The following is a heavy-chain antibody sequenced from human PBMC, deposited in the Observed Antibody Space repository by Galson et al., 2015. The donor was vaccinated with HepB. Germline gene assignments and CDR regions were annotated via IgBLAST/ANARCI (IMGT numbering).Heavy chain of an antibody. J-gene: IGHJ4*02. D-gene: IGHD5-12*01. CDR2: IDWDDDK. CDR3: ARTPSGGYYYFDY. CDR1: GFSFRTSGMC. V-gene: IGHV2-70*11. Sequence: PALVKPTQTLTLTCTFSGFSFRTSGMCVNWIRQPPGKALEWLARIDWDDDKHYSTSLKTRLDISKDTSKNQVVLTMTNLDLVDTATYYCARTPSGGYYYFDYWGQGTLVTVSS.